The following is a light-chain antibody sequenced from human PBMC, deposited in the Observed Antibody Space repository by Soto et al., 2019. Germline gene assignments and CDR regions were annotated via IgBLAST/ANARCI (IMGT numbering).Light chain of an antibody. J-gene: IGKJ2*01. Sequence: DIQMTQSPSTLSGSVGDRVTITCRASQSISSFLNWYQQKPGKAPKVLIYAASRLESGVPSRFSGSGSGTDFTLTISSLQPEDYATYYCQQSYSTPPRYTFGQGTKVDIK. CDR2: AAS. CDR1: QSISSF. CDR3: QQSYSTPPRYT. V-gene: IGKV1-39*01.